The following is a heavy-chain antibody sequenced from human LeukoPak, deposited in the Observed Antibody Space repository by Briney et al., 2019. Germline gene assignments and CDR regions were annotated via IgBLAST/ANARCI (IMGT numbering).Heavy chain of an antibody. D-gene: IGHD2-8*02. V-gene: IGHV4-59*01. CDR2: IYYSGST. CDR1: GGSISSYY. J-gene: IGHJ4*02. Sequence: NPSETLSLTCTVSGGSISSYYWSWIRQPPGKGLEWIGYIYYSGSTTYNPSTKSRVTISVDTSKNQFSLKLSSVTAADTAVYYCARRQGAGTGLSLWGQGTLVTVSS. CDR3: ARRQGAGTGLSL.